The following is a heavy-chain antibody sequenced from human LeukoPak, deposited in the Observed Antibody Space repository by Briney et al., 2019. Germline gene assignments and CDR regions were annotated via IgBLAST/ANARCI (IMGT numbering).Heavy chain of an antibody. CDR3: ARHRSSGWYSRHNYYYYMDV. V-gene: IGHV4-59*08. Sequence: PSETLSLTCTVSGGSISSYYWSWIRQPPGKGLEWIGYIYYSGSTNYNPSLKSRVTISVDTSKNQFSLKLSSVTAADTAVYYCARHRSSGWYSRHNYYYYMDVWGKGTTVTVSS. CDR2: IYYSGST. D-gene: IGHD6-19*01. CDR1: GGSISSYY. J-gene: IGHJ6*03.